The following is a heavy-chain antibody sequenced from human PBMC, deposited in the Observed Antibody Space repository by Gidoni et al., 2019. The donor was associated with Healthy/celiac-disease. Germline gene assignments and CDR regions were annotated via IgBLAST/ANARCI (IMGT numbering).Heavy chain of an antibody. CDR3: ARGGCSSTSCPYSPYYMDV. V-gene: IGHV3-13*04. D-gene: IGHD2-2*01. Sequence: EVQLVESGGGLVQHGGSLRLSCAASGFTFSSYDMHWVRQATGKGLEWVSAIGTAGDTYYPGSVKGRFTISRENAKNSLYLQMNSLRAGDTAVYYCARGGCSSTSCPYSPYYMDVWGKGTTVTVSS. CDR2: IGTAGDT. CDR1: GFTFSSYD. J-gene: IGHJ6*03.